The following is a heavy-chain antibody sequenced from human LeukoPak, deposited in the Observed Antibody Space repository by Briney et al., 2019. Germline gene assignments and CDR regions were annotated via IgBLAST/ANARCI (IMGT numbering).Heavy chain of an antibody. V-gene: IGHV3-23*01. D-gene: IGHD3-9*01. CDR1: GFTFSSYV. CDR2: IRGGGGST. J-gene: IGHJ4*02. CDR3: QKTAYDILTGYINCYFDY. Sequence: GGSLRLSFAASGFTFSSYVMSWVRQAPGKGLDLVSAIRGGGGSTYYADSVEGRFTISSDNSKNTLYLQMNSLRAEDTVFFFKQKTAYDILTGYINCYFDYWGQGTLVTVSS.